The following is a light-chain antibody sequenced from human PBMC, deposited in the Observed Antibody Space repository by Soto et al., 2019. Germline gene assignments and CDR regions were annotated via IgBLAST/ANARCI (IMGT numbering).Light chain of an antibody. Sequence: EIVLTQSPGTLSLSPGGRATLSCRASQSVASRNLAWYQQKSGQAPRLLIYGASSRAIHTPDRFSGSGSGTDFTLTISGLEPEDFAVYYCQHFGNSLWTFGQGTKVDIK. CDR2: GAS. CDR3: QHFGNSLWT. V-gene: IGKV3-20*01. J-gene: IGKJ1*01. CDR1: QSVASRN.